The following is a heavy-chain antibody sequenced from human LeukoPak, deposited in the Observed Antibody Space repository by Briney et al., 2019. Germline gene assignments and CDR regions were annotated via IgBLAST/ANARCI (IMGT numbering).Heavy chain of an antibody. CDR3: ARDEFLVRGVLKLFDY. V-gene: IGHV3-21*01. CDR2: ISSSSSYI. D-gene: IGHD3-10*01. Sequence: GGSLRLSCAASGFTFSSYSMNWVRQAPGKGLEGVSSISSSSSYIYYADSVKGRFTISRDNAKNSLYLQMNSLRAEDTAVYYCARDEFLVRGVLKLFDYWGQGTLVTVSS. J-gene: IGHJ4*02. CDR1: GFTFSSYS.